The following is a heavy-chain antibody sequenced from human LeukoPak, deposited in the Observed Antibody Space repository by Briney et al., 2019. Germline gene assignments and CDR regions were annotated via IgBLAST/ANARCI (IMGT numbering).Heavy chain of an antibody. D-gene: IGHD3-22*01. V-gene: IGHV4-34*01. CDR2: INHSGST. Sequence: PSETLSLTCTVSGGSISSYYWSWIRQPPGKGLEWIGEINHSGSTNYNPSLKSRVTISVDTSKNQFSLKLSSVTAADTALYYCAGGNSYYDSSGYYTLTYWGQGTLVTVSS. CDR3: AGGNSYYDSSGYYTLTY. J-gene: IGHJ4*02. CDR1: GGSISSYY.